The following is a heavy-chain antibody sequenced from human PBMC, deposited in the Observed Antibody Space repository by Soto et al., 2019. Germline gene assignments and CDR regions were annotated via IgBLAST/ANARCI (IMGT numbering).Heavy chain of an antibody. D-gene: IGHD4-17*01. CDR1: GFTFSTYG. V-gene: IGHV3-30*18. CDR2: ISYDGTNK. CDR3: AKDLQSYGDYDYYCYGMDV. Sequence: QVQLVESGGGEVQPGRSLTISCAASGFTFSTYGMHWVRQTPGKGLEWVAVISYDGTNKFYSDSVKGRFTISSDNFKNTLTLQMNSLRADDTAVYSCAKDLQSYGDYDYYCYGMDVWCLGTRVTVSS. J-gene: IGHJ6*02.